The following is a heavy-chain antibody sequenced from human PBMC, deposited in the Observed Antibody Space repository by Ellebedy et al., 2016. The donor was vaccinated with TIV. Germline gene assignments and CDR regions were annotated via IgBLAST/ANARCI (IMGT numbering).Heavy chain of an antibody. V-gene: IGHV1-8*01. J-gene: IGHJ4*02. CDR2: MNPNSGNT. CDR1: GYTFTNYD. Sequence: AASVKVSCKASGYTFTNYDIIWVRQATGQGLEWMGWMNPNSGNTDYAQKFQGRVSMTRNISTSIAYMEMSILRSEDTAVYFCARGHSLSSTWYFLFSRGHDRIDFWGQGTPVTVTS. D-gene: IGHD6-13*01. CDR3: ARGHSLSSTWYFLFSRGHDRIDF.